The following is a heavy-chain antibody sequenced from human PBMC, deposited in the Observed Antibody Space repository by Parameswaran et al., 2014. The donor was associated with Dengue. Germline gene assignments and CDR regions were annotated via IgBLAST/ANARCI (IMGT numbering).Heavy chain of an antibody. J-gene: IGHJ6*03. CDR3: ARLTNLEWLPLGGFAYYYYYMDV. CDR2: INPNSGGT. Sequence: VRQAPGQGLEWMGWINPNSGGTNYAQKFQGRVTMTRDTSISTAYMELSRLRSDDTAVYYCARLTNLEWLPLGGFAYYYYYMDVWGKGPRSPSP. D-gene: IGHD3-3*01. V-gene: IGHV1-2*02.